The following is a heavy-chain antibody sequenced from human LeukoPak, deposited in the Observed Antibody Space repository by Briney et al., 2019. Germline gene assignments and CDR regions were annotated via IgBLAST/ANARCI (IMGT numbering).Heavy chain of an antibody. J-gene: IGHJ1*01. CDR2: INPNSGGT. D-gene: IGHD6-13*01. CDR3: ARDFIGVIAAVPEYFQH. CDR1: GYTSTSHG. Sequence: ASVKVSCKASGYTSTSHGISWVRQAPGQGLEWMGWINPNSGGTNYAQKFQGRVTMTRDTSISTAYMELSRLRSDDTAVYYCARDFIGVIAAVPEYFQHWGQGTLVTVSS. V-gene: IGHV1-2*02.